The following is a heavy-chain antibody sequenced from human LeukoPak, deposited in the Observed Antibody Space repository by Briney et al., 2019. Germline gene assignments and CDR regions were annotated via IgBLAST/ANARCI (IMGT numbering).Heavy chain of an antibody. J-gene: IGHJ4*02. CDR1: GGSISSSIYY. Sequence: PSETLSLTCTVSGGSISSSIYYWGWIRQPPGKGLEWIGSIYYSGSTYYNPSLKSRVTISVDTSKNQFSLKLSSVTAADTAVYYCARGIAAAFLDYWGQGTLVTVSS. CDR2: IYYSGST. V-gene: IGHV4-39*01. CDR3: ARGIAAAFLDY. D-gene: IGHD6-13*01.